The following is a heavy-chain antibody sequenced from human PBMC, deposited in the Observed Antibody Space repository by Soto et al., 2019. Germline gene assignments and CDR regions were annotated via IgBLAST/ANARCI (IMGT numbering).Heavy chain of an antibody. J-gene: IGHJ4*02. CDR1: AFTFSSYS. CDR3: AKARGPQWALFGE. CDR2: ISGSSGST. Sequence: AGGSLRLSCVGSAFTFSSYSLNWVRQAPGKGLEWVSSISGSSGSTYYADSVKGRFTISRDNSKNTLYLQMNSLRAEDAAVYYCAKARGPQWALFGEWGQGTLVTVSS. D-gene: IGHD3-10*01. V-gene: IGHV3-23*01.